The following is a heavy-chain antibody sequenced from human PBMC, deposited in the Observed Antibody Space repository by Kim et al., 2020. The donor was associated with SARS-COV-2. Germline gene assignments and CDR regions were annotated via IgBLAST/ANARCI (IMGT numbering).Heavy chain of an antibody. D-gene: IGHD3-10*02. V-gene: IGHV1-2*06. Sequence: ASVKVSCKASGYTFTGYYMHWVRQAPGQGLEWKGRINPNSGGTNYAQKFQGRVTMTRDTSISTAYMELSRLRSDDTAVYYCARGAGRDGYKGQREMFGYWGQGTLVTVSS. CDR2: INPNSGGT. CDR3: ARGAGRDGYKGQREMFGY. J-gene: IGHJ4*02. CDR1: GYTFTGYY.